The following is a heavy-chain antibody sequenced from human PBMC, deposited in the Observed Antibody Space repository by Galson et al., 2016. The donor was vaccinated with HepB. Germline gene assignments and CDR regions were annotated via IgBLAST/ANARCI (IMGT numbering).Heavy chain of an antibody. CDR1: GFTFSSYA. CDR2: IDHSGGST. Sequence: SLRLSCAASGFTFSSYALSWVRQAPGKGLEWVSVIDHSGGSTYYIGSVKGRFTISRDNSKNTLYLQMSSLRAEDTAVYYCAKAQSSAWYDSDYWGQGTLVTVSS. D-gene: IGHD6-19*01. CDR3: AKAQSSAWYDSDY. V-gene: IGHV3-23*01. J-gene: IGHJ4*02.